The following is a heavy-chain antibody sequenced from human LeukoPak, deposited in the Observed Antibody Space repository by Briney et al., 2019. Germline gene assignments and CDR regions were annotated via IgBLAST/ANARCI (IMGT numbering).Heavy chain of an antibody. J-gene: IGHJ4*02. CDR1: GFTFSSYA. D-gene: IGHD5-12*01. CDR2: ISSYDGSNK. Sequence: GWSLRLSCAASGFTFSSYAMHWVRPAPGKGLEWVAVISSYDGSNKYYADAVKGRFTISRDNSKNTLYLQMNSLRAEDTGVYYCASVGGYDPLFDYWGQGTLVTVSS. V-gene: IGHV3-30-3*01. CDR3: ASVGGYDPLFDY.